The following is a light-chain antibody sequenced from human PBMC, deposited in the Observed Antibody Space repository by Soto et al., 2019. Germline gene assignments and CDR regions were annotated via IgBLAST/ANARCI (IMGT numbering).Light chain of an antibody. CDR2: GSS. CDR1: QSVSTDY. V-gene: IGKV3-20*01. CDR3: QQYDKWPLT. J-gene: IGKJ4*01. Sequence: EIVLTQSAGTLSLSPGDRATLYCRASQSVSTDYLAWYQQKPGQAPRLLIYGSSTRATDIPDRFSGSGSGTDFSLTISRLEPEDFGPYFCQQYDKWPLTFGGGTKVDIK.